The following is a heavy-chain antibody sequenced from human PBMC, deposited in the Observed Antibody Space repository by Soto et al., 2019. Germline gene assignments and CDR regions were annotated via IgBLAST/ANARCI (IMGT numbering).Heavy chain of an antibody. V-gene: IGHV3-30-3*01. D-gene: IGHD4-17*01. CDR2: ISFDGTKK. CDR3: AREDDYGYRYINYGLDV. J-gene: IGHJ6*02. CDR1: EGHFNICP. Sequence: VGCVRLSCAPSEGHFNICPFHWVRQAPGTGLEWVAVISFDGTKKYYSDSVKGRFTISRDNLKNTLYLQMNNLRVEDAALYFCAREDDYGYRYINYGLDVWGQGTTV.